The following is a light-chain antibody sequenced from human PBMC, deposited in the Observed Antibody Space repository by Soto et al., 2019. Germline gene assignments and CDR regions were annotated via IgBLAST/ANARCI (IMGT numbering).Light chain of an antibody. J-gene: IGLJ3*02. CDR1: SSNIGTND. Sequence: QAVVTQPPSASGTPGQRVTISCSGSSSNIGTNDAFWYQQLPGTSPKLLIYRSNQRPSGVPDRFSGSKSGTSASLAISGIRSEDEADYYCASWDYSLSGVLFGGVTKLNVL. V-gene: IGLV1-47*01. CDR2: RSN. CDR3: ASWDYSLSGVL.